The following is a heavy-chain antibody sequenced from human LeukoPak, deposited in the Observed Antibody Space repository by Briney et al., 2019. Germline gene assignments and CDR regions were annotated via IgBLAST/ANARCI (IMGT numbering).Heavy chain of an antibody. CDR1: GFTFSSYA. J-gene: IGHJ4*02. CDR2: ISYDGSNK. Sequence: GGSLRLSCAASGFTFSSYAMHWVRQAPGKGLEWVAVISYDGSNKYYADTVKGRFTISRDNSNNTLYLQMNSLRAEDTAVYYCAHQAGGSSWQPGGYFDYWGQGTLVTVSS. V-gene: IGHV3-30-3*01. D-gene: IGHD6-13*01. CDR3: AHQAGGSSWQPGGYFDY.